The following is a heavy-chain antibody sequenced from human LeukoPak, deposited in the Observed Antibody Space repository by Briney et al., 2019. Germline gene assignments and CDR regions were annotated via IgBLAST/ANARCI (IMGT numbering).Heavy chain of an antibody. J-gene: IGHJ6*03. V-gene: IGHV1-69*13. CDR3: ARVGYDSSGYYSNYYYYMDV. Sequence: GASVKVSCKASGGTFSSYAISWVRQAPGQGLEWMGGIIPIFGTANYAQKFQGRVTITADEPTSTAYMELSSLRSEDTAVYYCARVGYDSSGYYSNYYYYMDVWGKGTTVTVSS. D-gene: IGHD3-22*01. CDR1: GGTFSSYA. CDR2: IIPIFGTA.